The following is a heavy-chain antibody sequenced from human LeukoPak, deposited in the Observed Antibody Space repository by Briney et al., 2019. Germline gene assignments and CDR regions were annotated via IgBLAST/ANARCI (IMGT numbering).Heavy chain of an antibody. CDR2: IYSSGST. J-gene: IGHJ4*02. CDR1: GFTVSTNY. D-gene: IGHD2-21*02. V-gene: IGHV3-53*01. Sequence: GGSLRLSCAASGFTVSTNYMSWVRQAPGKGLEWVSIIYSSGSTYYADSVKGRFTISRDNSKNTLYLQMNSLRAEDTAVYYCARVVAAMGGIDYWGQGTLVTVSS. CDR3: ARVVAAMGGIDY.